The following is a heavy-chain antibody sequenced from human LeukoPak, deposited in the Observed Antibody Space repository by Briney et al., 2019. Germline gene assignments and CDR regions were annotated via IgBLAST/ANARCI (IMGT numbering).Heavy chain of an antibody. J-gene: IGHJ4*02. Sequence: GGSLRLSCAASGFTFSSYAMHWVRQAPGKGPEWVAVISYDGSNKYYADSVKGRFTISRDNSKNTLYLQMNSLRAEDTAVYYCARDRTPRQNIVVVPAGFDYWGQGTLVTVSS. V-gene: IGHV3-30*04. CDR3: ARDRTPRQNIVVVPAGFDY. CDR2: ISYDGSNK. CDR1: GFTFSSYA. D-gene: IGHD2-2*01.